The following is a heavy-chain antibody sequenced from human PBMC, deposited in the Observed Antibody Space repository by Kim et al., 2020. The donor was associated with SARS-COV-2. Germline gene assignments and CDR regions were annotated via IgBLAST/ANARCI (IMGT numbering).Heavy chain of an antibody. CDR3: ASRPKSYGKTGFDY. J-gene: IGHJ4*02. D-gene: IGHD7-27*01. V-gene: IGHV4-34*01. Sequence: NPSLQSRVTMSVDTSKTQFSLKLSPVTAADTAVYYCASRPKSYGKTGFDYWGQGTLVTVSS.